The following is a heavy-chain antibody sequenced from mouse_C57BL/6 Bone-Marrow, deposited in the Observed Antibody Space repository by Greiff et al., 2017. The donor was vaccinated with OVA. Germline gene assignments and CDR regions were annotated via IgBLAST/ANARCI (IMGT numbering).Heavy chain of an antibody. CDR1: GYTFTDYY. Sequence: EVKLQQSGPELVKPGASVKISCKASGYTFTDYYMNWVKQSHGKSLEWIGDLNPNNGGTSYNQKFKGKATLTVDKSSSTAYMELSSLTSEDSAVYYCARRSLRPVNFDVWGTGTTVTVSS. J-gene: IGHJ1*03. CDR2: LNPNNGGT. V-gene: IGHV1-26*01. CDR3: ARRSLRPVNFDV. D-gene: IGHD1-2*01.